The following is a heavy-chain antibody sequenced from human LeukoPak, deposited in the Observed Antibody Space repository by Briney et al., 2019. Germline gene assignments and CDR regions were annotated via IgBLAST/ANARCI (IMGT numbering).Heavy chain of an antibody. CDR3: AKAGCSGGSCYSGYYFDS. Sequence: GGSLRLSCAASGFTFSSYWMSWVRQAPGKGLEWVAVISYDGSNKYYADSVKGRFTISRDNSKNTLYLQMNSLRAEDTAVYYCAKAGCSGGSCYSGYYFDSWGPGTLVTVSS. CDR1: GFTFSSYW. CDR2: ISYDGSNK. V-gene: IGHV3-30*18. J-gene: IGHJ4*02. D-gene: IGHD2-15*01.